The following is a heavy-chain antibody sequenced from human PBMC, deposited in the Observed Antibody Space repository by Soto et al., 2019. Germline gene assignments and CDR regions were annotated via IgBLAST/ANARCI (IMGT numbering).Heavy chain of an antibody. J-gene: IGHJ4*02. CDR1: GASISSYY. D-gene: IGHD3-10*01. V-gene: IGHV4-59*01. CDR2: IYHSGTT. Sequence: SETLSLTCSVSGASISSYYWSWIRQPPGKGLEWLGYIYHSGTTSYNPSLQSRVTISLDTSKNQFSLKLTSATAADTAVYYCARHMNYNYFDYWGQGTLVTVSS. CDR3: ARHMNYNYFDY.